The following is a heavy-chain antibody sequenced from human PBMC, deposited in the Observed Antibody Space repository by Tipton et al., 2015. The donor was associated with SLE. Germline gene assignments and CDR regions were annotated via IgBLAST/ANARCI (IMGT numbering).Heavy chain of an antibody. Sequence: GLVKPSETLSLTCTVSGGSISSGGHYWSWIRQPAGKGLEWIGRIHASGSSGSTEYNPSLKSRVPMSLDTSKNQFSLKLISVTAADTAVYYCARRHFDTSGYYRGAFDIWGQGKLVTVSS. J-gene: IGHJ3*02. V-gene: IGHV4-61*02. CDR2: IHASGSSGST. CDR3: ARRHFDTSGYYRGAFDI. D-gene: IGHD3-22*01. CDR1: GGSISSGGHY.